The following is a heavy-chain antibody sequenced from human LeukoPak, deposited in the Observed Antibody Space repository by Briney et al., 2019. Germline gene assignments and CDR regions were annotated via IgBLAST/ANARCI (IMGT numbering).Heavy chain of an antibody. Sequence: SETLSLTCSVSGGSISSGTYYWSWIRQRPGKGLEWIGYTHYTGSTYNNPSLRSRVTISVDTSKNQLSLKLSSVTAADTAVYYCARHVSGYNWNYLHWFDPWGQGTLVTVSS. CDR1: GGSISSGTYY. D-gene: IGHD1-7*01. J-gene: IGHJ5*02. CDR3: ARHVSGYNWNYLHWFDP. V-gene: IGHV4-30-4*01. CDR2: THYTGST.